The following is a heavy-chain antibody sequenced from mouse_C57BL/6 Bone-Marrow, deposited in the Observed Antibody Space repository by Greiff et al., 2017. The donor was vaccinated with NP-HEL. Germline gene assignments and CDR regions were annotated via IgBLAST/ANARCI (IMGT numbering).Heavy chain of an antibody. CDR1: GYSFTDYN. CDR2: INPNSGTT. Sequence: EVQLQQSGPELVKPGASVKISCKASGYSFTDYNMNWVKQSNGQSLEWIGVINPNSGTTSYNQKFKGKATLTVDQSSSTAYMQLNSLTSEDSAVYYCASPLYPNWYFDVWGTGTTVTVSS. CDR3: ASPLYPNWYFDV. J-gene: IGHJ1*03. V-gene: IGHV1-39*01.